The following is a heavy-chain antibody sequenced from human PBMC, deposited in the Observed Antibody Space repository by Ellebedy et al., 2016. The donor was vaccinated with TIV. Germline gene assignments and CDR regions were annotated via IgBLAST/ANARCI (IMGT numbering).Heavy chain of an antibody. V-gene: IGHV4-39*01. CDR3: ARKLGNTKKNWFDH. J-gene: IGHJ5*02. CDR2: IYYNGAT. D-gene: IGHD1-26*01. Sequence: MPSETLSLTCTVSGGSIRASLNFWGWIRQPPGKGLEWIGMIYYNGATYYNPSLKSRVTISVDTSKNQISLKLTSVTAAETAVYFCARKLGNTKKNWFDHWGQGTLVTVSS. CDR1: GGSIRASLNF.